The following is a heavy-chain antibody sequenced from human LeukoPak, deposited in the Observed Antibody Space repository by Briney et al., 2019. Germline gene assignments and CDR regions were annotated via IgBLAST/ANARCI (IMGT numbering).Heavy chain of an antibody. D-gene: IGHD2-2*01. CDR1: GGSISSGGYS. CDR2: IYHSGST. J-gene: IGHJ2*01. Sequence: SETLSLTCTVSGGSISSGGYSWSWIRQPPGKGLEWIGYIYHSGSTYYNPSLKSRVTISVDRSKNQFSLKLSSVTAADTAVYYCARLAPRYCSSTSRYRNWYFDLWGRGTLVTVSS. V-gene: IGHV4-30-2*01. CDR3: ARLAPRYCSSTSRYRNWYFDL.